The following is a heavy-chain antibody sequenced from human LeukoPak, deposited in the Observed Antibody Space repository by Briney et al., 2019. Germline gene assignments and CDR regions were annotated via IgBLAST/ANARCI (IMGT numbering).Heavy chain of an antibody. CDR2: IYYSGST. CDR1: GGSISSYY. V-gene: IGHV4-59*08. CDR3: AILYSSGVFDY. D-gene: IGHD6-19*01. J-gene: IGHJ4*02. Sequence: PSETLSLTCTVSGGSISSYYWSWIRQPPGKGLEWIGYIYYSGSTNYNPSLKSRVTISVDTSKNQFSLKLSSVTAADTAVYYCAILYSSGVFDYWGQRTLVTVSS.